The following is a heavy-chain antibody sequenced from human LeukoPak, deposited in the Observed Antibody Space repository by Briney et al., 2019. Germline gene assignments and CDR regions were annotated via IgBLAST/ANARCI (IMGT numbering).Heavy chain of an antibody. D-gene: IGHD2-8*02. CDR3: TKRTHVLVVASYYYGMDV. CDR1: GFTFSGFA. V-gene: IGHV3-23*01. J-gene: IGHJ6*02. Sequence: GGSLRLSCAASGFTFSGFAMSWVREAPGKGVEWVSAISGSGDSTYYADSVEGRFTISRDNSKNTLYLQMNSLRAEDTAVYYCTKRTHVLVVASYYYGMDVWGQGTTVTVSS. CDR2: ISGSGDST.